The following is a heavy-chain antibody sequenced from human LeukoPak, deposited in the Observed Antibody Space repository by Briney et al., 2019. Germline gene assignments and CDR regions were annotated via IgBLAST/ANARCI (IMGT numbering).Heavy chain of an antibody. J-gene: IGHJ6*02. Sequence: GASVKVSCKVSGYTLTELSMHWVRQAPGKGLEWMGGFDPEDGETIYAQKFQGRVTMTEDTSTDTAYMELSSLRSEDTAVYYCATVWPASHYFDSGKTNNNYYYYGMDVWGQGTTVTVSS. V-gene: IGHV1-24*01. D-gene: IGHD3-10*01. CDR3: ATVWPASHYFDSGKTNNNYYYYGMDV. CDR2: FDPEDGET. CDR1: GYTLTELS.